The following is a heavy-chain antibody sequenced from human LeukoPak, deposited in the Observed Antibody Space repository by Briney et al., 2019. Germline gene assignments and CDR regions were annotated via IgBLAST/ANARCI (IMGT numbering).Heavy chain of an antibody. CDR1: GFTFSSYA. CDR2: ISGSGGST. V-gene: IGHV3-23*01. Sequence: GGSLRLSCAASGFTFSSYAMSWVRQARGKGLEWVSAISGSGGSTYYADCVQGRLTISRNNSTNTLYVETNGLRSNDRAVYYCAKVHSCSRPYYYMDVWGKGTTVTVSS. D-gene: IGHD6-13*01. J-gene: IGHJ6*03. CDR3: AKVHSCSRPYYYMDV.